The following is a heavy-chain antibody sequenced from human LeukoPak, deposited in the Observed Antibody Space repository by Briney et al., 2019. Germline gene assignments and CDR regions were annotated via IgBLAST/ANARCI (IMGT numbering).Heavy chain of an antibody. CDR2: ISYDGGNK. CDR1: GFTFSSYS. CDR3: ARETEAFDI. Sequence: GGSLRLSCAASGFTFSSYSMNWVRQAPGKGLEWVAVISYDGGNKYYADSVKGRFTISRDNSKDTLYLQMNSLRAEDTAVYYCARETEAFDIWGQGTLVTVSS. V-gene: IGHV3-30*03. J-gene: IGHJ3*02.